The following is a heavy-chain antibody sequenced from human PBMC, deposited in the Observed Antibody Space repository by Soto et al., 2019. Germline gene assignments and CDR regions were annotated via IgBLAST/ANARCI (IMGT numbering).Heavy chain of an antibody. CDR1: GYTFTSYG. J-gene: IGHJ4*02. D-gene: IGHD2-2*01. Sequence: ASVKVSCKASGYTFTSYGISWVRQAPGQGLEWMGWISAYNGNTNYAQKLQGRVTMTTDTSTSKAYMELRSLRSDDTAVYYCARVMYRGRYCSSTSCDYFDYWGQGTLVTVSS. CDR2: ISAYNGNT. CDR3: ARVMYRGRYCSSTSCDYFDY. V-gene: IGHV1-18*01.